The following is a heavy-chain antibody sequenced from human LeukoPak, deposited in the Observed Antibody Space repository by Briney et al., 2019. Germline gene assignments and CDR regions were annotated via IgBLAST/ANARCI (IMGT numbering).Heavy chain of an antibody. D-gene: IGHD3-3*01. V-gene: IGHV3-21*01. CDR2: ITSRSSYI. CDR3: AGSIFELSHFDF. CDR1: EFTFSSYT. J-gene: IGHJ4*02. Sequence: GGSLRLSCAASEFTFSSYTMNWVRQAPGKGLEWVSSITSRSSYIYYVDSVKGRFTISRDNSKNTLYLQMNSLRAEGTAMYYCAGSIFELSHFDFWGQGTLVTVSS.